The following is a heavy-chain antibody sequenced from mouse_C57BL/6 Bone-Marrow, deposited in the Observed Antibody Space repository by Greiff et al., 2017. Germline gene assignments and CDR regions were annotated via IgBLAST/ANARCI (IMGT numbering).Heavy chain of an antibody. Sequence: EVQLQQSGAELVRPGASVKLSCTASGFNIKDDYMHWVKQRPEQGLEWIGWIDPENGDTEYTSKFQGKATITADTSSNTAYLQLSSLTSEDTAVYYGTRGQLRQGYWGQGTTLTVSS. V-gene: IGHV14-4*01. J-gene: IGHJ2*01. CDR3: TRGQLRQGY. CDR2: IDPENGDT. D-gene: IGHD3-2*02. CDR1: GFNIKDDY.